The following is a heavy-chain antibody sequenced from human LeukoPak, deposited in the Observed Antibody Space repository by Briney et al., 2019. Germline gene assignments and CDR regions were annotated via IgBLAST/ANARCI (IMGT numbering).Heavy chain of an antibody. CDR1: GFTFSSYS. J-gene: IGHJ3*01. V-gene: IGHV3-21*01. CDR2: ISSTSSYI. D-gene: IGHD2-2*01. Sequence: GGSLRLSCAASGFTFSSYSMNWVRQAPGKGLEWVSSISSTSSYIYYADSLKGRSTISRDNAKNSLFLQVNSLRDEDTAVYYCARGPPCSSTSCYVTGAFDFWGQGTMVTVSS. CDR3: ARGPPCSSTSCYVTGAFDF.